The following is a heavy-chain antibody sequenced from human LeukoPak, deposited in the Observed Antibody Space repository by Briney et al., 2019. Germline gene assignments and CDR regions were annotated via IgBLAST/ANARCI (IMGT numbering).Heavy chain of an antibody. Sequence: GGSLRLSCAASVDTASRDYMSRVRQAPGKGLEWVSVLYSGGSTSYADSVKGRFIISRGNAKNSLYLQMNSLRSEDTALYYCARTLPSSWYYFDYWGQGTLVTVSS. CDR3: ARTLPSSWYYFDY. D-gene: IGHD6-13*01. J-gene: IGHJ4*02. CDR2: LYSGGST. V-gene: IGHV3-53*01. CDR1: VDTASRDY.